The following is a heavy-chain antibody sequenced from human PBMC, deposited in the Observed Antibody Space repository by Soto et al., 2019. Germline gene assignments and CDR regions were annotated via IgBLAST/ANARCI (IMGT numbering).Heavy chain of an antibody. CDR2: INPNSGNT. CDR1: GYTFTSYD. Sequence: QVQLVQSGAEVKKPGASVKVSCKASGYTFTSYDINWVRQATGQGLEWMGWINPNSGNTGYAQKFQGRVTLTRNTSISTAYMELSSLRSEDTAVYYCARGERTGTFSAEYFQVWGQGTLVTVSS. CDR3: ARGERTGTFSAEYFQV. J-gene: IGHJ1*01. V-gene: IGHV1-8*01. D-gene: IGHD1-1*01.